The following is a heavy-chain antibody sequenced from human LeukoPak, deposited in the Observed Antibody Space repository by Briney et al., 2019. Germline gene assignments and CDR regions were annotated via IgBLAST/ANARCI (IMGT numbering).Heavy chain of an antibody. Sequence: GASVKVSCKASGFTFTSSAMQWVRQARGQRLERIGWIVVGSGNTNYAQKFQERVTITRDMSTSTAYMELSSLRSEDTAVYYCAATSHSSGYSVYHYMDVWGKGTTVTVSS. D-gene: IGHD6-19*01. CDR1: GFTFTSSA. J-gene: IGHJ6*03. CDR3: AATSHSSGYSVYHYMDV. CDR2: IVVGSGNT. V-gene: IGHV1-58*02.